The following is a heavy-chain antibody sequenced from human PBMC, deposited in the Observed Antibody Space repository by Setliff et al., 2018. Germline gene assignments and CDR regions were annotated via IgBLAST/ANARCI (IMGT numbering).Heavy chain of an antibody. V-gene: IGHV3-30*01. CDR3: ARDSGQSRNYNFWSGQLDY. J-gene: IGHJ4*02. D-gene: IGHD3-3*01. Sequence: PGGSLRLSCAASGFTFARFAMHWVRQAPGKGLEWLAVTSYDGINQYYADSVQGRFTIFRDNSKNTLYLQMNSLRGEDTAVYYCARDSGQSRNYNFWSGQLDYWGQGTLVTVSS. CDR2: TSYDGINQ. CDR1: GFTFARFA.